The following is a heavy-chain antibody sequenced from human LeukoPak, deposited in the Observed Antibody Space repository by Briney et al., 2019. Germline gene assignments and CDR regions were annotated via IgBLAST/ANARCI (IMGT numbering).Heavy chain of an antibody. D-gene: IGHD6-19*01. CDR3: ARGAPGAVAGTTWDY. CDR2: IYSGGST. V-gene: IGHV3-53*01. J-gene: IGHJ4*02. Sequence: PGGSLRLSCAVSGFTVSSNYMSWVRQAPGKGLEWVSVIYSGGSTYYADSVKGRFTISRDNSKNTLYLQMNSLRADDTAVYYCARGAPGAVAGTTWDYWGQGTLVTVSS. CDR1: GFTVSSNY.